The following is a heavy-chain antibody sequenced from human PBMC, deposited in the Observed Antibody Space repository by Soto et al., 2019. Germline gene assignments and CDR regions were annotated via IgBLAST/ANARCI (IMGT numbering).Heavy chain of an antibody. D-gene: IGHD4-17*01. CDR3: ARRYGDYFDY. Sequence: SETLSLTCTVSGGSISSYYWSWIRQPPGKGLEWIGYIYYSGSTNYNPSLKSRVTISVDTSKNQFSLKLSSVTAADTAVYYCARRYGDYFDYWGQGALVTVSS. CDR1: GGSISSYY. V-gene: IGHV4-59*08. CDR2: IYYSGST. J-gene: IGHJ4*02.